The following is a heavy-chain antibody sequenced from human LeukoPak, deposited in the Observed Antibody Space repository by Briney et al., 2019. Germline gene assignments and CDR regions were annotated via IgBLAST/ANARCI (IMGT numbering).Heavy chain of an antibody. CDR2: TFYRSKWYN. CDR3: AREQLEMATIMDYYYGMDV. J-gene: IGHJ6*02. CDR1: GDSVSSNSAA. Sequence: SQTLSLTCAISGDSVSSNSAAWNWIRQSPSRGLEWLGRTFYRSKWYNDYAVSVKSRIIINPDTSKNRFSLQLNSVTPEDTAVYYCAREQLEMATIMDYYYGMDVWGQGTTVTASS. V-gene: IGHV6-1*01. D-gene: IGHD5-24*01.